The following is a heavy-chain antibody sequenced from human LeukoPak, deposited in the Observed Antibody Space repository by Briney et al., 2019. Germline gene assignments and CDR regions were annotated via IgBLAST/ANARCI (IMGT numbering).Heavy chain of an antibody. Sequence: GGSLRLSCAASGFIVSRSFMTWVRQAPVKGLELVAVLYAGGTTNYADSVKGRFTISRDNSKNTVYLQMDSLRDDDTAVYYCAREWANQRQRRDYWGQGTPVTVSS. CDR2: LYAGGTT. CDR3: AREWANQRQRRDY. D-gene: IGHD1-14*01. V-gene: IGHV3-53*01. J-gene: IGHJ4*02. CDR1: GFIVSRSF.